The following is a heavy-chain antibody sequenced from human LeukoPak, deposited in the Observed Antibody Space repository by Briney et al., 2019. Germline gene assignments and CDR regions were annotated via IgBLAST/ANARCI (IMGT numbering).Heavy chain of an antibody. CDR3: ARGLDYYDSSGYPSAYFDY. J-gene: IGHJ4*02. Sequence: ASVKVSCKASGGTFSSYAISWVRQAPGQGLEWMGGIIPIFGTANYAQKFQGRVTTTADESTSTAYMELSSLRSEDTAVYYCARGLDYYDSSGYPSAYFDYWGQGTLVTVSS. CDR1: GGTFSSYA. CDR2: IIPIFGTA. V-gene: IGHV1-69*13. D-gene: IGHD3-22*01.